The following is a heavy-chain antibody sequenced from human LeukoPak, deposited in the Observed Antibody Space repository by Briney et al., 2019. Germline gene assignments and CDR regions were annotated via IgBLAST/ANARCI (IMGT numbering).Heavy chain of an antibody. CDR2: IIPSGGST. CDR1: GYTFSDYH. D-gene: IGHD3-16*01. V-gene: IGHV1-46*01. J-gene: IGHJ4*02. CDR3: ARDSYGSDY. Sequence: ASVKVSCKASGYTFSDYHMHWVRQAPGQGLEWMGRIIPSGGSTTYAQKFQGRVTMTRDMSTNTVYMELSSLRSEDTAVYYCARDSYGSDYWDQGTLVTVSS.